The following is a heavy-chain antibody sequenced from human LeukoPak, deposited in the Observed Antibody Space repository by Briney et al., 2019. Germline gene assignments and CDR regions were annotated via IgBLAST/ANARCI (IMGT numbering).Heavy chain of an antibody. V-gene: IGHV3-23*01. D-gene: IGHD5-12*01. CDR2: ISGSGGST. J-gene: IGHJ4*02. CDR1: GFTFSSYA. Sequence: QSGGSLRLSCAASGFTFSSYAMSWVRQAPGKGLEWVSAISGSGGSTYYADSVKGRFTISRDNSKNTLYLQMNSLRAEDTAVYYCAKDLKQWLRSPFDYWGQGTLVTVSS. CDR3: AKDLKQWLRSPFDY.